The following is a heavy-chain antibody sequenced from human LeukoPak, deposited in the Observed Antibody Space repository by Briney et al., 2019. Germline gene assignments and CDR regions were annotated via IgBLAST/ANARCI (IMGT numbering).Heavy chain of an antibody. D-gene: IGHD3-22*01. Sequence: PGGSLRLSCTASGFTFSTHWMTWVRQAPGKGLEWVSAISGSGGSTYYADSVKGRFTISRDNSKNTLYLQMNSLRAEDTAVYYCAKAYDSSGYFDYWGQGTLVTVSS. V-gene: IGHV3-23*01. J-gene: IGHJ4*02. CDR2: ISGSGGST. CDR1: GFTFSTHW. CDR3: AKAYDSSGYFDY.